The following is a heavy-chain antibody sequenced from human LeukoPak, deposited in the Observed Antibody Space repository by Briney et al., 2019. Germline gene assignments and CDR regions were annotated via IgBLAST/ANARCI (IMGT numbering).Heavy chain of an antibody. J-gene: IGHJ4*02. CDR3: ARDFVVPPRTVTIDY. CDR1: GFTFRSYG. V-gene: IGHV3-30*03. CDR2: ITYDGSYE. Sequence: GGSLRLSCVASGFTFRSYGMHWVRQAPGKGLEWVGVITYDGSYEYYEDSVKGRFTISRDNSKKTLYLQMNSLRTEDTAVYYCARDFVVPPRTVTIDYWGQGTLVTVSS. D-gene: IGHD4-17*01.